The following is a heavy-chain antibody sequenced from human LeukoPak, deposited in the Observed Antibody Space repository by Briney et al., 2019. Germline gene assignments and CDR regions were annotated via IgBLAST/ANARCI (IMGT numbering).Heavy chain of an antibody. CDR3: VRISTAVAGADY. CDR2: IKQDGGEK. D-gene: IGHD6-19*01. J-gene: IGHJ4*02. CDR1: GFTFSSSW. V-gene: IGHV3-7*01. Sequence: GGSLRLXCAASGFTFSSSWMSWDRQAPGKGLEWVANIKQDGGEKYYVESVKGRFTISRDNTKNSLYLQMDSLTAEDTAVYYCVRISTAVAGADYWGQGTLVTVSS.